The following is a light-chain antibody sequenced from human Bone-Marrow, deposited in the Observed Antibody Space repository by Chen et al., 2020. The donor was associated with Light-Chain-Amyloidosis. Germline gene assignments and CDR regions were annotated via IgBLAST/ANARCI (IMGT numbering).Light chain of an antibody. CDR2: DAS. J-gene: IGKJ2*01. Sequence: IQMTQSPSTLSPSVGDRVTITCRASQSISTSLAWYQQKPGKAPKLLIYDASTLEAGVPSRFIGSGSGTYFTLTITRLQPDDFATYFCQPYNRYPYPFGQGTKLEI. CDR1: QSISTS. CDR3: QPYNRYPYP. V-gene: IGKV1-5*01.